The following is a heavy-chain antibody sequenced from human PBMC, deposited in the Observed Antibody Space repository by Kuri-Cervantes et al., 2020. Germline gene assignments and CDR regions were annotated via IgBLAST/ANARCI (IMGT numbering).Heavy chain of an antibody. CDR3: ARGGYTGSRYYYYYMEV. D-gene: IGHD3-16*02. V-gene: IGHV4-34*01. CDR1: GGSFSGYY. CDR2: INHSGST. Sequence: SQTLSLTCAVYGGSFSGYYWSWIRQPPGKALEWSGEINHSGSTNYNPSLKSRVTISVDTSKNQFSLKLSSVTAADTAVYYCARGGYTGSRYYYYYMEVWGKGTTVTVSS. J-gene: IGHJ6*03.